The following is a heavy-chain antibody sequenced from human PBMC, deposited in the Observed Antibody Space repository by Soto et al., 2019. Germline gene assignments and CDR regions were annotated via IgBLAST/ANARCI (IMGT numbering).Heavy chain of an antibody. CDR2: IYAGDSDT. Sequence: GESLKISCKGSGYRFTSDWIAWVRQMPGKGLEWMGIIYAGDSDTRYGPSFQGQVTISADKSISTAYLQWSSLKASDTAMYYCARRTDGTGAYIDFWGQGTLVTVSS. J-gene: IGHJ4*02. CDR3: ARRTDGTGAYIDF. CDR1: GYRFTSDW. V-gene: IGHV5-51*01.